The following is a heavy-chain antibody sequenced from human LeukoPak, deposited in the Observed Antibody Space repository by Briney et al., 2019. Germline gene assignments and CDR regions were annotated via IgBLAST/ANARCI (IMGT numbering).Heavy chain of an antibody. CDR2: INPNTGGT. CDR1: GYSFTGYY. D-gene: IGHD2-2*01. J-gene: IGHJ6*03. Sequence: GASVKVSCKASGYSFTGYYMNWVRQAPGQGPEWLGWINPNTGGTNYAQKFQGRVTMTRDTSISTAYMELSRLRSDDTAVYYCARWNIVVEPAARDYYYYMDVWGKGTTVTIS. CDR3: ARWNIVVEPAARDYYYYMDV. V-gene: IGHV1-2*02.